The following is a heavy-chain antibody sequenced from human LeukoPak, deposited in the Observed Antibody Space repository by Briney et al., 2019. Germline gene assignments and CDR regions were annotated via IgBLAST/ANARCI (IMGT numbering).Heavy chain of an antibody. CDR2: INPNSGGT. V-gene: IGHV1-2*06. CDR3: LIYCSGGSCYGRFFDY. CDR1: GYTFTGYY. J-gene: IGHJ4*02. Sequence: ASVKVSCKASGYTFTGYYMRWVRQAPGQGLEWMGRINPNSGGTNYAQKFQGRVTMTRDTSISTAYMELSRLRSDDTAVYYCLIYCSGGSCYGRFFDYWGQGTLVTVSS. D-gene: IGHD2-15*01.